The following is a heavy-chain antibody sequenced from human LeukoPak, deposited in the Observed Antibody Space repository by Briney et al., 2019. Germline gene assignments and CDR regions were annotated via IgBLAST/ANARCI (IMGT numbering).Heavy chain of an antibody. CDR3: AKGYCSSITCYDDRGVFDY. V-gene: IGHV4-38-2*02. Sequence: PSETLSLTCSVSGYSISRGNYWGWIRQPPGKGLEWIGSIYHSGSTYYNSSLKSRVTISVDTSKNQFSLKLSSVTAADTAVYYCAKGYCSSITCYDDRGVFDYWGQGTLVTVSS. CDR1: GYSISRGNY. CDR2: IYHSGST. D-gene: IGHD2-2*01. J-gene: IGHJ4*02.